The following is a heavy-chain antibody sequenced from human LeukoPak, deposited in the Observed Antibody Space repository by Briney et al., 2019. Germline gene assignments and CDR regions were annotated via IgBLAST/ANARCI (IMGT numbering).Heavy chain of an antibody. CDR3: ARQGSTSPYYYYYGMDV. Sequence: GGSLRLSCAASGFTFSSYSMNWVRQALGKGLEWVSSISSSSSYIYYADSVKGRFTISRDNAKNSLYLQMNSLRAEDTAVYYCARQGSTSPYYYYYGMDVWGQGTTVTVSS. CDR2: ISSSSSYI. V-gene: IGHV3-21*01. D-gene: IGHD2-2*01. J-gene: IGHJ6*02. CDR1: GFTFSSYS.